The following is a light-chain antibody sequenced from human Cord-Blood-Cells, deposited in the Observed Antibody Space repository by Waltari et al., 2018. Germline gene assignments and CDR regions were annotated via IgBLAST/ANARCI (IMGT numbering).Light chain of an antibody. J-gene: IGKJ4*01. V-gene: IGKV1-39*01. CDR2: AAS. Sequence: DIQMTQSPSSLSASVGDRVTITCRASQSISSYLNWYQQKPGKAPKLLSYAASSLQSGVPSRFSGSVSGTDFTLTISSLQPEEFATYYCQQSYSTPLTFGGGTKGQI. CDR3: QQSYSTPLT. CDR1: QSISSY.